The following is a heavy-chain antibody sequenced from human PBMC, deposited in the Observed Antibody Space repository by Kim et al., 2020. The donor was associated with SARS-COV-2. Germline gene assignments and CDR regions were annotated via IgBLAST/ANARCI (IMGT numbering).Heavy chain of an antibody. V-gene: IGHV4-34*01. CDR1: GGSFSGYY. J-gene: IGHJ5*02. Sequence: SETLSLTCAVYGGSFSGYYWSWIRQPPGKGLEWIGEINHSGSTNYNPSLKSRVTISVDTSKNQFSLKLSSVTAADTAVYYCARLRHGCVLLCVPSLLWGVSWFDPWGQGTLVTVSS. CDR3: ARLRHGCVLLCVPSLLWGVSWFDP. D-gene: IGHD2-2*01. CDR2: INHSGST.